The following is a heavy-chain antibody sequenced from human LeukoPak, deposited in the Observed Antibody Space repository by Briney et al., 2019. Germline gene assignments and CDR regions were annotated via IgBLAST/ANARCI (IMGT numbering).Heavy chain of an antibody. J-gene: IGHJ3*02. CDR1: GYTLPELS. Sequence: ASVKVSCKVSGYTLPELSMHGVRPAPGKGLEGMGGFDPEDGETIYAQKFQGRVTMTEDTSTDTAYMELSSLRSEDTAVYYCATKGVLRYFDWLPPGFPPNIWGQGTMVTVSS. D-gene: IGHD3-9*01. V-gene: IGHV1-24*01. CDR2: FDPEDGET. CDR3: ATKGVLRYFDWLPPGFPPNI.